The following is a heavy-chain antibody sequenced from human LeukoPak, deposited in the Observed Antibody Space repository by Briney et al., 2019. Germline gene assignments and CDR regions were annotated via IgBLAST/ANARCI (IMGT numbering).Heavy chain of an antibody. D-gene: IGHD3-10*01. V-gene: IGHV6-1*01. CDR3: ARGYYASGFDR. CDR2: TYYRSKWYI. CDR1: GDSVSSNSAV. Sequence: SQTLSLTCAISGDSVSSNSAVWNWIRQSPSRGLEWLGRTYYRSKWYIDYGASARSRITISADTSKNQFSLQLNSVTPEDTAVYYCARGYYASGFDRWGQGTLVTVPS. J-gene: IGHJ4*02.